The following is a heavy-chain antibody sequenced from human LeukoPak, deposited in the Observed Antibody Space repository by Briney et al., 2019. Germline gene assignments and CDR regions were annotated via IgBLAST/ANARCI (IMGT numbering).Heavy chain of an antibody. D-gene: IGHD4-17*01. CDR1: GFTFSTHW. V-gene: IGHV3-74*01. J-gene: IGHJ4*02. Sequence: GGSLRLSCAASGFTFSTHWMHWVRQAPGKGLEWVARINSDGSSATYEDSVKGRVTISRDNARNTLYLQMSSLRAEDTAVYYCARDQHGDLFDYWGQGTLVTVSS. CDR3: ARDQHGDLFDY. CDR2: INSDGSSA.